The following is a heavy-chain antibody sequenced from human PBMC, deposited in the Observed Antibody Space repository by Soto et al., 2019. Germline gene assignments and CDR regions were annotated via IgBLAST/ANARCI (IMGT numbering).Heavy chain of an antibody. CDR3: ACSRRPARLGPKGAIDY. CDR2: IDTDGSTT. V-gene: IGHV3-74*01. J-gene: IGHJ4*02. Sequence: PGGSLRLSCATSGFTFSNYWMHWVRQVPGWGLVWVSRIDTDGSTTSYADFAKGRFTISRDNAKSTLSLQMNSLRAEDTAIYYCACSRRPARLGPKGAIDYWGQGTLVTVSS. CDR1: GFTFSNYW. D-gene: IGHD2-15*01.